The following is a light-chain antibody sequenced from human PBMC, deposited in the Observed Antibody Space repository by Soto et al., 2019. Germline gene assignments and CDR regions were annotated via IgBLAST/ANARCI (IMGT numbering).Light chain of an antibody. J-gene: IGKJ1*01. CDR3: QQCNNWPRT. CDR1: QSVNSY. Sequence: EIVLTQSPGTLSLSPGERATLSCRASQSVNSYLAWYQQKHGLPPRLLIYDASSRATGIPARFSGSGSGTEFTLTISSLQSEDFAFYYCQQCNNWPRTFGQGTKVDI. V-gene: IGKV3D-15*01. CDR2: DAS.